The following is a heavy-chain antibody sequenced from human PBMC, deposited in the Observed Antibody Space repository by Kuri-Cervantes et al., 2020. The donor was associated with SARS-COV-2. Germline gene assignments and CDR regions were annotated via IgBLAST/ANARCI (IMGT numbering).Heavy chain of an antibody. D-gene: IGHD7-27*01. CDR3: ARGHSDDNWGHFYGMDV. CDR1: GFTFNTYS. Sequence: GESLKISCVGSGFTFNTYSLNWVRQAPGKGLEWVASISSSRPYIFYADSVKGRFTVSRDNAKKSLFLQMNSLRVEDTAVYYCARGHSDDNWGHFYGMDVWGLGTTVTVSS. J-gene: IGHJ6*02. CDR2: ISSSRPYI. V-gene: IGHV3-21*01.